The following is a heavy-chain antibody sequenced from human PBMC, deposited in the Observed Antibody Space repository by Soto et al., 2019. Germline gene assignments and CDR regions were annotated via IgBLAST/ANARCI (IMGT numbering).Heavy chain of an antibody. D-gene: IGHD5-12*01. J-gene: IGHJ4*02. V-gene: IGHV1-69*13. CDR2: FIPIFGTA. Sequence: SVKVSCNASGGTFSSYAISWVRQAPGQGLEWMGGFIPIFGTANYAQKFQGRVTITADESTSTAYMELSSLRSEDTAVYYCARALGRDGYNSNFDYWGQGTLVTVSS. CDR1: GGTFSSYA. CDR3: ARALGRDGYNSNFDY.